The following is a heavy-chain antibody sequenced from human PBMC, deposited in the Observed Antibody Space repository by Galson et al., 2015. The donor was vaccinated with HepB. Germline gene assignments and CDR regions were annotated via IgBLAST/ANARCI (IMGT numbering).Heavy chain of an antibody. Sequence: SLRLSCAASGFTFSSYAMHWVRQAPGKGLEWVAVISYDGSNKYYADSVKGRFTISRDNSKNTLYLQMNSLRAEDTAVYYCARDGLGDCSSTSCYRPSYYFDDSCQGTLFTVSS. CDR3: ARDGLGDCSSTSCYRPSYYFDD. J-gene: IGHJ4*02. CDR1: GFTFSSYA. D-gene: IGHD2-2*01. V-gene: IGHV3-30*04. CDR2: ISYDGSNK.